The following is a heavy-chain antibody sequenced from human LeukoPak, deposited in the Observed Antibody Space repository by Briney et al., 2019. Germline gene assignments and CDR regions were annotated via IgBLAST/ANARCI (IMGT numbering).Heavy chain of an antibody. CDR2: IYYSGST. D-gene: IGHD3-10*01. J-gene: IGHJ5*02. V-gene: IGHV4-59*01. CDR3: ARDLGFGPMVRGVISP. CDR1: GGSIRSYY. Sequence: PSETLSLTCTVSGGSIRSYYWSWIRQPPGKGLEWIGYIYYSGSTNYNPSLKSRVTISVDTSTNQFSLKLSSVTAADTAVYYCARDLGFGPMVRGVISPWGQGTLVTVSS.